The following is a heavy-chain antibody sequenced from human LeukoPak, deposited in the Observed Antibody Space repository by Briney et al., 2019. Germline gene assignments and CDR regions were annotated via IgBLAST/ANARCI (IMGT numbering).Heavy chain of an antibody. V-gene: IGHV3-15*01. CDR1: GFTFSNAW. Sequence: GGSLRLSCAASGFTFSNAWMSWVRQAPGKGLEWVDRIKSKTDGGTTDYAAPVKGRFTISRDDSKNTLYLQMNSLKTEDTAVYYCTTDELASSFDYWGQGTLVTVSS. CDR3: TTDELASSFDY. D-gene: IGHD6-6*01. CDR2: IKSKTDGGTT. J-gene: IGHJ4*02.